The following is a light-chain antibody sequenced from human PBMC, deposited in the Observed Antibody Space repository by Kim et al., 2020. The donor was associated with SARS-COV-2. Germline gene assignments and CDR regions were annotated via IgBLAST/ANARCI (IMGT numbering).Light chain of an antibody. CDR3: AAWDDSLNGVI. CDR2: SND. Sequence: GQRVTISCSGSRSNIGSNAVNWYQQLPGTAPKLLIYSNDHRPSGVPDRFSGSESGTSASLAISGLQSEDEADYYCAAWDDSLNGVIFGGGTQLTVL. J-gene: IGLJ2*01. V-gene: IGLV1-44*01. CDR1: RSNIGSNA.